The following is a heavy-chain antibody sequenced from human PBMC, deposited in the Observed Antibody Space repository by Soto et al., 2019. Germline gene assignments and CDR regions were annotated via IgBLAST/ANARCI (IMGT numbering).Heavy chain of an antibody. Sequence: GGSLRLCDRGGGIGFSHDQLSGFRQAPGKGLEWLSYISTSGRPAYYADSVPGRFTISTDNAKKSLYLQMDSLRAADKGFYFCATGGIYYEAWGQGTLVTVSS. CDR2: ISTSGRPA. D-gene: IGHD1-26*01. V-gene: IGHV3-11*01. CDR3: ATGGIYYEA. CDR1: GIGFSHDQ. J-gene: IGHJ5*02.